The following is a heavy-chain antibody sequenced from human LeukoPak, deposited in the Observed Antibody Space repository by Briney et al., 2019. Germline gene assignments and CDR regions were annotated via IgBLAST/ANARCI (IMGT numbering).Heavy chain of an antibody. CDR1: GGSFSGYY. Sequence: SETLSLTCAVHGGSFSGYYWSWIRQPPGKGLEWIGEINHSGSTNYNPSLKSRVTISVDTSKNQFSLKLSSVTAADTAVYYCARGPRSVYADHNFDYWGQGTLVTVSS. J-gene: IGHJ4*02. CDR3: ARGPRSVYADHNFDY. CDR2: INHSGST. V-gene: IGHV4-34*01. D-gene: IGHD2-8*01.